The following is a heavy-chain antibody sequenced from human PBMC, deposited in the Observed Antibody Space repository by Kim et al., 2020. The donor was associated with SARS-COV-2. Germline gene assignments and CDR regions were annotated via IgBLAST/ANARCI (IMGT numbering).Heavy chain of an antibody. J-gene: IGHJ2*01. Sequence: GGSLRLSCAASGFTFSSHYMSWFRQAPGKGLEWVAKIKQDGSEKFYVGSVEGRFTISRDNARNSLYLQMNSLKDEDTAVYYCARAGGYWFSDLWGRGTLV. CDR2: IKQDGSEK. CDR1: GFTFSSHY. V-gene: IGHV3-7*01. D-gene: IGHD3-10*01. CDR3: ARAGGYWFSDL.